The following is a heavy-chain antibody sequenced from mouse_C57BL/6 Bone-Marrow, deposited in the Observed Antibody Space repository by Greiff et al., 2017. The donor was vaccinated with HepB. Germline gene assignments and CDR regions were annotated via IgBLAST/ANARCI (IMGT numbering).Heavy chain of an antibody. CDR2: INPGSGGT. V-gene: IGHV1-54*01. CDR1: GYAFTNYL. CDR3: VRDDYDAMDY. Sequence: LQESGAELVRPGPSVKVSCKASGYAFTNYLIEWVKQRPGQGLEWIGVINPGSGGTNYNEKFKGKATLTADKSSSTAYMQLSSLTSEDSAVYFCVRDDYDAMDYWGQGTSVTVSS. J-gene: IGHJ4*01.